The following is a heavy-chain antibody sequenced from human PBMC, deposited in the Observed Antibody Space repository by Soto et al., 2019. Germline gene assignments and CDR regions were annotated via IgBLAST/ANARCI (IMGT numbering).Heavy chain of an antibody. CDR2: TSSTGTT. CDR1: AGSITSYQ. J-gene: IGHJ5*02. Sequence: SESLCLTWIVAAGSITSYQWSWIRQFPGKEMEWIAYTSSTGTTNYSPSLKRLVTILMDTSKNQLSPKFTLMTGAATAVSYCARPIAPGFTHCFDRWVQGSLVSVSS. D-gene: IGHD1-1*01. CDR3: ARPIAPGFTHCFDR. V-gene: IGHV4-59*13.